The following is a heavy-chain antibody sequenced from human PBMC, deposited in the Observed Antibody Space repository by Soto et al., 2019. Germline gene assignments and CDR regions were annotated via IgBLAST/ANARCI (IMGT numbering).Heavy chain of an antibody. CDR3: AAWVARLNWFDP. V-gene: IGHV4-31*03. Sequence: QVQLQESGPGLVKPSQTLSLTCTVSGGSISSGGYYWSWIRQHPGKGLEWIGYIYYSVSTYYNPSLKSRVTISVDTSKNQFSLRLSSVTAADTAVYYCAAWVARLNWFDPWGQGTLVTVSS. CDR1: GGSISSGGYY. D-gene: IGHD2-15*01. CDR2: IYYSVST. J-gene: IGHJ5*02.